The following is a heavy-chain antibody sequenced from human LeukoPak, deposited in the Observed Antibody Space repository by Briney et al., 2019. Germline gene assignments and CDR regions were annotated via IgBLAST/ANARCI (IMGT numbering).Heavy chain of an antibody. CDR1: GGSISSYY. V-gene: IGHV4-59*01. CDR3: ASNYYDSSGYYAHYYYYYGMDV. D-gene: IGHD3-22*01. Sequence: SETLSLTCTVSGGSISSYYWSWIRQPPGKGLEWIGYIYYSGSTNYNPSLKSRVTISVDTSENQFSLKLSSVTAADTAVYYCASNYYDSSGYYAHYYYYYGMDVWGQGTTVTVSS. CDR2: IYYSGST. J-gene: IGHJ6*02.